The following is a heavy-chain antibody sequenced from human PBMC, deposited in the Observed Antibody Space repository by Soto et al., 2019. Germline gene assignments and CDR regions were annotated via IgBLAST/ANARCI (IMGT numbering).Heavy chain of an antibody. Sequence: PSETLSLTCTVSGGSISSYYWSWIRQPPGKGLEWIGYIYYSGSTNYNPSLKSRVTISVDTSKNQFSLKLSSVTAADTAVYYCARRADYYDSSGYYPIIDYWGQGTLVT. CDR2: IYYSGST. CDR3: ARRADYYDSSGYYPIIDY. V-gene: IGHV4-59*08. D-gene: IGHD3-22*01. CDR1: GGSISSYY. J-gene: IGHJ4*02.